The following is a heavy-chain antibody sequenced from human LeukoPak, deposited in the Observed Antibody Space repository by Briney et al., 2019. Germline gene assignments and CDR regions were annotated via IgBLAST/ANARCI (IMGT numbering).Heavy chain of an antibody. D-gene: IGHD2-15*01. V-gene: IGHV1-2*02. CDR1: GYTFTGYY. J-gene: IGHJ4*02. Sequence: APVKVSCKASGYTFTGYYMHWVRQAPGQGLEWMGWINPNSGGTNYAQKFQGRVTMTRDTSISTAYMELSRLRSDDTAVYYCARVSGYCSGGSCYSKIFVLASFDYWGQGTLVTVSS. CDR2: INPNSGGT. CDR3: ARVSGYCSGGSCYSKIFVLASFDY.